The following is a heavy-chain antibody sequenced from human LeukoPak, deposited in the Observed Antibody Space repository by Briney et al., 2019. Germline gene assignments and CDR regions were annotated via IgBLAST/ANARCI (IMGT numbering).Heavy chain of an antibody. Sequence: PSETLSLTCTVSGGSISSYYWNWIRQPPGKGLEWIGNIYNSGSTDYNPSLKSRVTISVNTSKNQISLKLNSVTAADTAVYYCARDKGPYWYFDLWGRGTLVTVSS. CDR3: ARDKGPYWYFDL. CDR1: GGSISSYY. V-gene: IGHV4-59*01. J-gene: IGHJ2*01. CDR2: IYNSGST.